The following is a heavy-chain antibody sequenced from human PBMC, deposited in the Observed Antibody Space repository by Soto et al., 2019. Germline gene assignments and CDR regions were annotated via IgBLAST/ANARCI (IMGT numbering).Heavy chain of an antibody. CDR2: ISGSGGST. CDR3: AKELGSVAAAGRTGFV. V-gene: IGHV3-23*01. D-gene: IGHD6-13*01. J-gene: IGHJ6*02. Sequence: GGSLRLSCAASGFTFSSYAMSWVRQAPGKGLEWVSAISGSGGSTYYADSVKGRFTISRNNSKNTLYLQMNSLRAEDTAVYYCAKELGSVAAAGRTGFVWGQGTTVTVSS. CDR1: GFTFSSYA.